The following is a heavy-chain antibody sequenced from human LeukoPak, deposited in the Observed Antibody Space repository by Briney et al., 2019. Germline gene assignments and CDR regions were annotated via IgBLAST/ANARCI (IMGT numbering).Heavy chain of an antibody. CDR3: AKGLEVESRLDS. CDR2: ISRLGT. J-gene: IGHJ4*02. Sequence: PGGSLRLSCTGSGFMFNVYSMYWVRQAPGKGLEWVSGISRLGTFYADSVKGRFTISRDNSRNTLLLQMNILRVEDTAVYYCAKGLEVESRLDSWGQGTLVTVST. V-gene: IGHV3-69-1*01. D-gene: IGHD1-1*01. CDR1: GFMFNVYS.